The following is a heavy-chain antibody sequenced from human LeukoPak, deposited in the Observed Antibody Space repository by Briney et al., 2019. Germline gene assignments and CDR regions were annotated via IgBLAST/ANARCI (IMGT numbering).Heavy chain of an antibody. J-gene: IGHJ6*02. CDR1: GGSISSGSYY. V-gene: IGHV4-61*02. CDR2: IYTSGST. D-gene: IGHD2-2*02. CDR3: ARGLGYCSSTSCYRYYYGMDV. Sequence: SQTLSLTCTVTGGSISSGSYYWSWLRPPAGTGLEPSGRIYTSGSTNYNPSLNSRVTISVDTSKNQFSLKLSSVTAADTAVYYCARGLGYCSSTSCYRYYYGMDVWGQGTTVTVS.